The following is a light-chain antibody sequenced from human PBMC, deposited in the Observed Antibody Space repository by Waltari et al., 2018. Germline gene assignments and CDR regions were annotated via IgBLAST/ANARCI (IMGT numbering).Light chain of an antibody. Sequence: DIVMTQSPATLSVSPGERAILSCRASQSVGTNLAWYQQIPGQAPRLLIYHTSTRATGIPARFSGSGSGTEFTLTISSLQSEDFAVYYCQHYNNWPPWTFGQGTKVEIK. J-gene: IGKJ1*01. CDR3: QHYNNWPPWT. CDR2: HTS. CDR1: QSVGTN. V-gene: IGKV3-15*01.